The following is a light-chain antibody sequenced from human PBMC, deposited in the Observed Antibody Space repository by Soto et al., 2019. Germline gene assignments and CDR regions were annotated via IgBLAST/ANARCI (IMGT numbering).Light chain of an antibody. CDR2: EVN. V-gene: IGLV2-8*01. CDR1: SSDVGGYNY. CDR3: SSDAGSSNV. Sequence: QSVLTQPPSASGSPGHSVAISCTGTSSDVGGYNYVSWYQQHPGKAPKLMIYEVNKRPSGVPDRFSGSKSGNTASLTVSGLQAEDEADYFCSSDAGSSNVFGTGTKGTVL. J-gene: IGLJ1*01.